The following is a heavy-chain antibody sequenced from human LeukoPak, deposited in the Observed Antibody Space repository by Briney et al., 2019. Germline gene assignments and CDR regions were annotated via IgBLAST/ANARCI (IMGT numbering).Heavy chain of an antibody. CDR1: GFTFSDYY. CDR3: ARDRIAAAGNYCFDP. V-gene: IGHV3-30-3*01. CDR2: ISYDGSNK. Sequence: GGSLRLSCAASGFTFSDYYMSWIRQAPGKGLEWVAVISYDGSNKYYADSVQGRFTISRDNSKNTLYLQMNSLRAEDTALYYCARDRIAAAGNYCFDPWGQGTLVTVSS. J-gene: IGHJ5*02. D-gene: IGHD6-13*01.